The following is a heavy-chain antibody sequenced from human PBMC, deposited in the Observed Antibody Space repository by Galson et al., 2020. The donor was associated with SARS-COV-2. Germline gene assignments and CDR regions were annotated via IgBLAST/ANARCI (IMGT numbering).Heavy chain of an antibody. D-gene: IGHD3-22*01. J-gene: IGHJ4*02. CDR2: IYYSGTT. CDR1: GGSISSSSYY. Sequence: SETLSLTCTVSGGSISSSSYYWGWIRQPPGKGLEWIGSIYYSGTTYYNPSLKSRVTISVDTSKNQFSLKLSSVTAADTAVYYCARNYYGSSGQPYHLDYWGQGTLVTVSS. V-gene: IGHV4-39*01. CDR3: ARNYYGSSGQPYHLDY.